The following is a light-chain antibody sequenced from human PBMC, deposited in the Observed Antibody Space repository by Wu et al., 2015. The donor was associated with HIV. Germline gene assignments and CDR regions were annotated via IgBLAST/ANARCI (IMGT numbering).Light chain of an antibody. CDR2: AIS. CDR1: QDVGSY. Sequence: EIVMTQSPATLSLSPGERATLSCRASQDVGSYVAWYQQKPGQAPRLLISAISIRANGIPARFIGRGSGTEFALTIDSLQSEDFAIYFCQQYEHWPPLTFGGGTTVEI. V-gene: IGKV3-15*01. J-gene: IGKJ4*01. CDR3: QQYEHWPPLT.